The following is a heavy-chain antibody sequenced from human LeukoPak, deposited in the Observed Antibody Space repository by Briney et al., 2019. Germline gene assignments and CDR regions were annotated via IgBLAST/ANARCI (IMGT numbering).Heavy chain of an antibody. CDR2: IYYSGST. CDR3: AREESVVAARKINYYYYYMDV. J-gene: IGHJ6*03. V-gene: IGHV4-59*01. Sequence: SETLSLTCTVSGGSISSYYWSWIRQPPGKGLEWIGYIYYSGSTNYNPSLKSRVTISVDTSKNQFSLKLSSVTAADTAVYYCAREESVVAARKINYYYYYMDVWGKGTTVTVSS. CDR1: GGSISSYY. D-gene: IGHD2-15*01.